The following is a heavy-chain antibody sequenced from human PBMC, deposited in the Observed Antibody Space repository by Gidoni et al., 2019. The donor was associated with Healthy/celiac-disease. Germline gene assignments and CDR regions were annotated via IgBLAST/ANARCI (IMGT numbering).Heavy chain of an antibody. D-gene: IGHD3-22*01. Sequence: KTDGGTTDYAAPVKGRFTISRDDSKNTLYLQMNSLKTEDTAVYYCTTGNLIVVVITTDFDYWGQGTLVTVSS. J-gene: IGHJ4*02. CDR2: KTDGGTT. CDR3: TTGNLIVVVITTDFDY. V-gene: IGHV3-15*01.